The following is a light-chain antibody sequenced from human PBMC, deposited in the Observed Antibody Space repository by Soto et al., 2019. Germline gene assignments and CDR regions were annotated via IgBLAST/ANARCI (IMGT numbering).Light chain of an antibody. CDR1: SSDIGGYNY. CDR2: EVN. CDR3: SSYAGSNMGV. Sequence: QSALTQPPSASGSPGQSVAISCTGTSSDIGGYNYVSWYQIHPGKAPKLMIYEVNKRPSGVPDRFSGSKSGNTASLIVSGLQAEDEADYYCSSYAGSNMGVFGGGTKLTVL. V-gene: IGLV2-8*01. J-gene: IGLJ2*01.